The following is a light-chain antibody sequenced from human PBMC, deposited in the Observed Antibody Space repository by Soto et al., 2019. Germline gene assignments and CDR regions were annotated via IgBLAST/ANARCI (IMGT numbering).Light chain of an antibody. V-gene: IGKV4-1*01. J-gene: IGKJ3*01. Sequence: VMTQAPDSLAVSLGERATINCKSSQSVLYSSNNKNYLAWYQQKPGQPPKLLIYWASTRESGVPDRFTGSGSWADFTLTISSLQAGDVAVYYCQQYYSTPCTFGPGTKVYVK. CDR2: WAS. CDR1: QSVLYSSNNKNY. CDR3: QQYYSTPCT.